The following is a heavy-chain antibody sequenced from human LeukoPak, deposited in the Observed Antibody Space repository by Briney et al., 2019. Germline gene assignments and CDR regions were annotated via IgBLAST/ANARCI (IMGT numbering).Heavy chain of an antibody. V-gene: IGHV3-30*04. D-gene: IGHD6-13*01. CDR1: GFTFSNYA. CDR2: ISYDGSKK. Sequence: PGGSLRLSCAASGFTFSNYAMHWVRQAPGKGLERVAVISYDGSKKHYADSVKGRFTISRDNSKNTLYLQMNSLNTEDTAVYYCARGRGASYSSSWYDFWGQGTLVTVSS. CDR3: ARGRGASYSSSWYDF. J-gene: IGHJ5*01.